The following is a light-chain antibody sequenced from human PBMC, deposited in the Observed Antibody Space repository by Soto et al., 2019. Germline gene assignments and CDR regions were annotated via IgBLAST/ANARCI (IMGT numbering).Light chain of an antibody. CDR1: QGVSSS. CDR3: QQYIYWPRT. J-gene: IGKJ1*01. Sequence: EIVMTQSPATLSVSPGARATLSCRASQGVSSSLAWYQQTAGQAPRLLIYDVSTRATGIPAMFSGSGSGTEFTLTIYSRQSEDFAVYYCQQYIYWPRTFGQGTRVEI. CDR2: DVS. V-gene: IGKV3-15*01.